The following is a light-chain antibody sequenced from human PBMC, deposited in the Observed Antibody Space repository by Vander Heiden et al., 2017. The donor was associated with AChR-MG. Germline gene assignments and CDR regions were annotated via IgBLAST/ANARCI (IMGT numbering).Light chain of an antibody. CDR3: AAWDDSLNGWV. CDR1: SCNIGSNT. V-gene: IGLV1-44*01. CDR2: SNN. Sequence: QSVLTQPPSASGTPGHRVTISCSGSSCNIGSNTVTWYQQLPGTAPKLLIYSNNKRPSGVPDRFSGSKSGTSASLAISGLQSEDEADYYCAAWDDSLNGWVFGGGTKLNVL. J-gene: IGLJ3*02.